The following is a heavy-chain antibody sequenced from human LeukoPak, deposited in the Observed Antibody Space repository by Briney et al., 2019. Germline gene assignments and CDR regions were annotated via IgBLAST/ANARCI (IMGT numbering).Heavy chain of an antibody. CDR3: AREDPSTVTIID. D-gene: IGHD4-17*01. Sequence: GGSLRLSCAASGFTVSSNYMSWVRQAPGKGLEWVSVIYSGGSTYYADSVKGRFTISRDNSKNTLYLQMNSLRAEDTAVYYSAREDPSTVTIIDWGQGTLVTVSS. V-gene: IGHV3-66*02. J-gene: IGHJ4*02. CDR1: GFTVSSNY. CDR2: IYSGGST.